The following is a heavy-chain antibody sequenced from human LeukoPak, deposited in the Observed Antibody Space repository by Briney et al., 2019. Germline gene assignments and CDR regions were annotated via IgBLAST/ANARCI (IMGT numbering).Heavy chain of an antibody. J-gene: IGHJ6*03. CDR3: ARAQWTAFDYYYYMDV. CDR2: IKVDGSEK. D-gene: IGHD3/OR15-3a*01. Sequence: GGSLRLSCAVSGFAFSRYWMTWVRQAPGKGLEWVANIKVDGSEKYYVDAVKGRFTISRDNAKDSLYLQMNGLRAEDTAIYYCARAQWTAFDYYYYMDVWGKGTTVTVSS. V-gene: IGHV3-7*01. CDR1: GFAFSRYW.